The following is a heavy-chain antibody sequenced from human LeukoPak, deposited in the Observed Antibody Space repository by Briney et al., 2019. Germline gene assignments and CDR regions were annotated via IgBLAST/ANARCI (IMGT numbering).Heavy chain of an antibody. CDR3: ARGSDYYDSSAAFYYYMDV. CDR1: GYTFTSYG. J-gene: IGHJ6*03. CDR2: INPNSGGT. V-gene: IGHV1-2*02. Sequence: GASVKVSCKASGYTFTSYGISWVRQAPGQGLEWMGWINPNSGGTNYAQKFQGRVTMTRDTSISTAYMELSRLRSDDTAVYYCARGSDYYDSSAAFYYYMDVWGKGTTVTVSS. D-gene: IGHD3-22*01.